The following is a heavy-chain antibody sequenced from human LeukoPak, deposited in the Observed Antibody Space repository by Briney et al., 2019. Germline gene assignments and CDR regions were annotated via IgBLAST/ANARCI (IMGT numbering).Heavy chain of an antibody. J-gene: IGHJ6*03. CDR3: ARDGYTNWYYYMDV. D-gene: IGHD5-24*01. Sequence: SETLFLTCTVSGGSMSSQYWSWIRQSPGKGLEWIGYISHSGYTSYSPSLKSRVTISIDTSNNQFSLNLNSVTTADSAIYYCARDGYTNWYYYMDVWGMGTTVTVSS. CDR1: GGSMSSQY. CDR2: ISHSGYT. V-gene: IGHV4-59*11.